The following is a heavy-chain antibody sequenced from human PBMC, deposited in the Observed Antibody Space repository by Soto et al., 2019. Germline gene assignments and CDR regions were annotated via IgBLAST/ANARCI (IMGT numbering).Heavy chain of an antibody. J-gene: IGHJ4*02. Sequence: SETLSLTCAVYGGSFSGYYWSWIRQPPGKGLEWIGEINHSGSTNYNPSFKSRVTISVDTSKNQFSLKLSSVTAADTAVYYCARGGWYYYDSSGYYFDYWGQGTLVTVSS. CDR2: INHSGST. CDR1: GGSFSGYY. CDR3: ARGGWYYYDSSGYYFDY. V-gene: IGHV4-34*01. D-gene: IGHD3-22*01.